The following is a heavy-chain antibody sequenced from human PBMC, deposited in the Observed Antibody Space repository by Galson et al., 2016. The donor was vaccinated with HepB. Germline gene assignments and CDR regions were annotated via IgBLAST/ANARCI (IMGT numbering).Heavy chain of an antibody. V-gene: IGHV3-33*01. D-gene: IGHD3-22*01. CDR3: ARDSSGYYVGSGFDP. CDR2: IWHDGSNK. J-gene: IGHJ5*02. Sequence: SLRLSCAASGFTFSSYGMHWVRQAPGKGLEWVAGIWHDGSNKYYADSVKGRFTISRDNSKNTLYLQMNSLRAEDKAVYYCARDSSGYYVGSGFDPWGQGTLVTVSS. CDR1: GFTFSSYG.